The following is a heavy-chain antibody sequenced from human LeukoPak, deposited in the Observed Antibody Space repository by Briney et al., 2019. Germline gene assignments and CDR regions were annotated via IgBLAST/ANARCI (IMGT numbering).Heavy chain of an antibody. CDR3: ARRSGPYAFDI. Sequence: GGSLRLSCAASGFTFSSYAMHWVRQAPGKGLEYVSAISSNGGSTYYANSVKGRFTISRDNSKNTLYLQMGSLRAVDMAVYYCARRSGPYAFDIWGQGTMVTVSS. CDR1: GFTFSSYA. J-gene: IGHJ3*02. V-gene: IGHV3-64*01. D-gene: IGHD3-3*01. CDR2: ISSNGGST.